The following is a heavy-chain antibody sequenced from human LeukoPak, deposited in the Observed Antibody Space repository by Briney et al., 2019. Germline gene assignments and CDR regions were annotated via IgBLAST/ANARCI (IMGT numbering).Heavy chain of an antibody. J-gene: IGHJ6*02. D-gene: IGHD3-9*01. Sequence: PSETLSLTCTVSGGSISSYYWSWIRQPPGKGLEWIGYIYYSGSTNYNPSLKSRVTISVDTSKNQFSLKLSSVTAADTAVYYCASHVGYDILTGYYGMDVWGQGTTVTVSS. CDR2: IYYSGST. V-gene: IGHV4-59*08. CDR3: ASHVGYDILTGYYGMDV. CDR1: GGSISSYY.